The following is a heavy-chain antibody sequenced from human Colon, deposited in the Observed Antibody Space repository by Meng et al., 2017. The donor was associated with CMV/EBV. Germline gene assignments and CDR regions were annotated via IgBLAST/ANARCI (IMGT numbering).Heavy chain of an antibody. J-gene: IGHJ6*02. Sequence: GESLKISCAASGFTFSVFAIHWVRQAPGKGLEWVSAISGGGTSTYYAASVKGRFTISRDNSNNTLFLQLSSLRADDTALYYCAKASSNFPYYSMDVWGQGTPVTVSS. CDR3: AKASSNFPYYSMDV. D-gene: IGHD4-11*01. CDR2: ISGGGTST. V-gene: IGHV3-23*01. CDR1: GFTFSVFA.